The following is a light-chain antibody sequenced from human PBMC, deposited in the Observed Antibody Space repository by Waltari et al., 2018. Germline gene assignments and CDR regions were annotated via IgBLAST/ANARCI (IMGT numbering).Light chain of an antibody. CDR2: GAS. CDR1: QSVNSN. J-gene: IGKJ1*01. CDR3: QQYKNWPQWT. Sequence: EMGRTHSPAPRSVSPGERPTSSCSASQSVNSNLAWYQQKPGQAPSLLIYGASTRATGVPARFSGSGSGTEFTLTISSLQSEDFAVYYCQQYKNWPQWTFGQGTKVDSK. V-gene: IGKV3-15*01.